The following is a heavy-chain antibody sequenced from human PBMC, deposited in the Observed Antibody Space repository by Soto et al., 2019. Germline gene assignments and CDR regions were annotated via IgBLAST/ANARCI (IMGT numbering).Heavy chain of an antibody. J-gene: IGHJ4*02. Sequence: SETLSLTWTVSGDSITSGDDYWGWIRQPPGKGLEWIGYMFYSGSTYYNPSLMSRVTISVDASRNQFSLKLTSVTAADAAVYYCARRGYTYAFDYWGQGTPVTVSS. CDR3: ARRGYTYAFDY. CDR2: MFYSGST. D-gene: IGHD5-18*01. V-gene: IGHV4-30-4*01. CDR1: GDSITSGDDY.